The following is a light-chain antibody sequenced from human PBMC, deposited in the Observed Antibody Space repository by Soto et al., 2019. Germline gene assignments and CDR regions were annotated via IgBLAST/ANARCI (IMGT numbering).Light chain of an antibody. Sequence: DIQMTQSPSSLSASVGDRVTITCRASQSISSYLNWYQQKPGKAPKVLIYGASTLQGGVPSRFSGSGSGTECTLTINGLQPGDFPGYYCQQPNNYPITFCQGTRLEIK. V-gene: IGKV1-9*01. CDR1: QSISSY. CDR2: GAS. J-gene: IGKJ5*01. CDR3: QQPNNYPIT.